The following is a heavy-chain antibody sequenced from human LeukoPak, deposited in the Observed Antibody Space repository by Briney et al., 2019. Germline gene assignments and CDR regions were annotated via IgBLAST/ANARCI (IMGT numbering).Heavy chain of an antibody. D-gene: IGHD3-22*01. V-gene: IGHV3-33*01. CDR1: GFTFSSYG. J-gene: IGHJ4*02. CDR2: IWYDGSNK. CDR3: ARDSLPYYDSSGYRLTPFDY. Sequence: PGGSLRLSCAASGFTFSSYGMHWVRQAPGKGLEWVAVIWYDGSNKYYADSVKGRLTISRDNSKNTLYLQMNSLRAEDTAVYYCARDSLPYYDSSGYRLTPFDYWGQGTLVTVSS.